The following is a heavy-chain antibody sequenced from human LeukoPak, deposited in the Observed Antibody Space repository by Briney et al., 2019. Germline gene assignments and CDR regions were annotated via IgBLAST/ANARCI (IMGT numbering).Heavy chain of an antibody. J-gene: IGHJ4*02. D-gene: IGHD3-16*01. CDR3: GRGDYYLDS. V-gene: IGHV4-31*03. CDR1: GGSISSGGYY. CDR2: IYYSGST. Sequence: SETLSLTCTVSGGSISSGGYYWSWIRQHPGKGLEWIGYIYYSGSTYYNPSLKRRVTMSADTSKNQFSLKLSSVTAAYTAVYYCGRGDYYLDSWAREPWSPSPQ.